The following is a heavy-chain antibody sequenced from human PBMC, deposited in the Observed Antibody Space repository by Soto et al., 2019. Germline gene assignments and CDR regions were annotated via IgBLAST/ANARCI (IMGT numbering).Heavy chain of an antibody. V-gene: IGHV1-18*01. CDR2: ISAYNGNT. CDR3: ARDRGAAAGTFWFDP. CDR1: GYTFTSYG. J-gene: IGHJ5*02. D-gene: IGHD6-13*01. Sequence: ASVKVSCKASGYTFTSYGISWVRQAPGQGLEWMGWISAYNGNTNYAQKLQGRVTMTADTSTSTAYMELRSLRSDDTAVYYCARDRGAAAGTFWFDPWGQGTLVTVSS.